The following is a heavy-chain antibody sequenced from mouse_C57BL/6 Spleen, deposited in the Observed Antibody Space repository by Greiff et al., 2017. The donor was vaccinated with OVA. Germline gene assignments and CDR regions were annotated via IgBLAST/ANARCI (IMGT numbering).Heavy chain of an antibody. CDR2: FYPGSGSI. CDR3: ARHERIGSSYHWYFDV. D-gene: IGHD1-1*01. CDR1: GYTFTEYT. V-gene: IGHV1-62-2*01. J-gene: IGHJ1*03. Sequence: QVQLKESGAELVKPGASVKLSCKASGYTFTEYTIHWVKQRSGQGLEWIGWFYPGSGSIKYNEKFKDKATLTADKSSSTVYMELSRLTSEDSAVYFCARHERIGSSYHWYFDVWGTGTTVTVSS.